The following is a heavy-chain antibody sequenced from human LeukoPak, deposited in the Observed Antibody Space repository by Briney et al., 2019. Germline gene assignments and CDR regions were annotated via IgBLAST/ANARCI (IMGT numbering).Heavy chain of an antibody. CDR2: MNPNSGNT. CDR3: ARDSGQGGAFDI. Sequence: ASVKVSYKASGYTFTSYDINWVRQATGQGLEWMGWMNPNSGNTGYAQKFQGRVTMTRNTSISTAYMELSSLRSGDTAVYYCARDSGQGGAFDIWGQGTMVTVSS. CDR1: GYTFTSYD. V-gene: IGHV1-8*01. J-gene: IGHJ3*02. D-gene: IGHD2-15*01.